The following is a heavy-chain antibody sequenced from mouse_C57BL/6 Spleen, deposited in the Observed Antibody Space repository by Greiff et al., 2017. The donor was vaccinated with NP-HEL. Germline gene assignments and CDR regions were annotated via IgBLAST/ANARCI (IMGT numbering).Heavy chain of an antibody. J-gene: IGHJ1*03. V-gene: IGHV7-1*01. Sequence: DVKLVESGGGLVQSGRSLRLSCATSGFTFSDFYMEWVRQAPGKGLEWIAASRNKANDYTTEYSASVKGRFIVSRDTSQSILYLQMNALRAEDTAIYYCARDALCITTAHWYFDVWGTGTTVTVSS. CDR1: GFTFSDFY. CDR2: SRNKANDYTT. CDR3: ARDALCITTAHWYFDV. D-gene: IGHD1-1*01.